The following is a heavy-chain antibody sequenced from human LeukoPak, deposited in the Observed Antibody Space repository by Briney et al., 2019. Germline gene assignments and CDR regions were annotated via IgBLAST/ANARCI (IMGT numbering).Heavy chain of an antibody. Sequence: PSETLSLTCTVSDGSISSYYWSWIRQPPGKGLEWIGFNYHSGSTNCNPSLKSRVTMSVDTSKNQFSLKLTSVTAADTAVYYCARHGGNYDFDYWGQGTLLTVSS. CDR3: ARHGGNYDFDY. D-gene: IGHD4-11*01. CDR2: NYHSGST. V-gene: IGHV4-59*08. CDR1: DGSISSYY. J-gene: IGHJ4*02.